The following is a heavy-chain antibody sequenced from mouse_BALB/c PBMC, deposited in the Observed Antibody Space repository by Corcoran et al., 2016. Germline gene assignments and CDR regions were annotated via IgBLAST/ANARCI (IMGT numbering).Heavy chain of an antibody. CDR2: INTYTGEP. V-gene: IGHV9-1*02. CDR1: GYTFTNYG. Sequence: QIQLVQSGPQLKKPAETVKISCKASGYTFTNYGMKWVKRGPGKGLKWIGWINTYTGEPTYADDFKGRFAFSLETSASTAYLQINNLKNEDMATYFCAREPYAMDYWGQGTSVTVSS. J-gene: IGHJ4*01. CDR3: AREPYAMDY.